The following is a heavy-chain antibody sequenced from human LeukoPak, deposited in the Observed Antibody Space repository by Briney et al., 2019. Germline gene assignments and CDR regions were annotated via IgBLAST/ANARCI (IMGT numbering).Heavy chain of an antibody. Sequence: GSLRLSCAASRFTFSGYAMYWVRQAPGKGLEWVSCIDASGVNTYYADSVKGRFTISRDNSRNTLYLQMNSLRAEDTAVYYCAKGSGSGWYGWFDPWGQGTLVTVSS. CDR2: IDASGVNT. V-gene: IGHV3-23*01. CDR1: RFTFSGYA. D-gene: IGHD6-19*01. J-gene: IGHJ5*02. CDR3: AKGSGSGWYGWFDP.